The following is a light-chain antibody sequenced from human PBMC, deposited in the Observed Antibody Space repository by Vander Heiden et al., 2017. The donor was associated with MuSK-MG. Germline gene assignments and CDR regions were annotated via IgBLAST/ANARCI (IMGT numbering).Light chain of an antibody. CDR1: NIGDKS. V-gene: IGLV3-21*02. CDR2: DDT. J-gene: IGLJ2*01. Sequence: SYVLTQAPPVSVAPGETAKITCGGANIGDKSVHWYQQRPGQAPVVVIYDDTDRPSGIPERFSGSNAGRTATLTISRVEAGDEADYYCQVWDGTSDHVVFGGGTKLTVL. CDR3: QVWDGTSDHVV.